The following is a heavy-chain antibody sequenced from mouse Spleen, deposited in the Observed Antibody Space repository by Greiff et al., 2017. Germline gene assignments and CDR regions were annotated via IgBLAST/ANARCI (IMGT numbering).Heavy chain of an antibody. V-gene: IGHV1-69*01. CDR1: GYTFTSYW. CDR3: ARKGLYYGSSYDAMDY. D-gene: IGHD1-1*01. Sequence: QVQLQQPGAELVMPGASVKLSCKASGYTFTSYWMHWVKQRPGQGLEWIGEIDPSDSYTNYNQKFKGKATLTVDKSSSTAYMQLSSLTSEDSAVYYCARKGLYYGSSYDAMDYWGQGASVTVSS. CDR2: IDPSDSYT. J-gene: IGHJ4*01.